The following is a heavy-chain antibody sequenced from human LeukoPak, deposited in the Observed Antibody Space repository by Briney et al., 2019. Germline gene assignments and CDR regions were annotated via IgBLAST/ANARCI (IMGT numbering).Heavy chain of an antibody. CDR3: SSLYGSSWPPFDY. CDR1: GGSISSSHW. Sequence: SETLSLTCTVSGGSISSSHWWSWVRQPPGKGLEWIGEIYHSGSINYNPSLKSRVTISIDKSKNQFSLKLSSVTAADTAVYYCSSLYGSSWPPFDYWGQGTLVTVSS. J-gene: IGHJ4*02. V-gene: IGHV4-4*02. CDR2: IYHSGSI. D-gene: IGHD6-13*01.